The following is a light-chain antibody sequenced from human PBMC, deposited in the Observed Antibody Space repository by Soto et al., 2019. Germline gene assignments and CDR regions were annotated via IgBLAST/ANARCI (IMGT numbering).Light chain of an antibody. Sequence: TLLTQSPAPLSLSPGERATLSCISSQSFTIRSLAWYQQKPGLAPRLLISGTSNRAAGIPDRFSGSGSGTDFTLTISRLEPEDFAVYYCQLYDSSPQRLGQGTKVDIK. CDR1: QSFTIRS. CDR2: GTS. CDR3: QLYDSSPQR. V-gene: IGKV3-20*01. J-gene: IGKJ1*01.